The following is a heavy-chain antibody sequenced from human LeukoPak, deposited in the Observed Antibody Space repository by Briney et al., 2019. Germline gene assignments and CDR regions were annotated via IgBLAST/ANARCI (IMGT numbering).Heavy chain of an antibody. J-gene: IGHJ4*02. V-gene: IGHV7-4-1*02. D-gene: IGHD2-15*01. Sequence: ASVKVSCKASGYTFTSYAMNWVRQAPGQGLEWMGWINTITGNPTYAQGFTGRFVFSLDTSVSTAYLQISSLKAEDTAVYYCAISIAAIAFDYWGQGTLVTVSS. CDR3: AISIAAIAFDY. CDR1: GYTFTSYA. CDR2: INTITGNP.